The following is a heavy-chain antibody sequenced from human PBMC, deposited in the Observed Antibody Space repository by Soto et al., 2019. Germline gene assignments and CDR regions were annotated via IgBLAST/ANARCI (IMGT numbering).Heavy chain of an antibody. V-gene: IGHV3-64*01. Sequence: GGSLRLSCAASGFTFSSYAMHWIRQAPGKGLEYVSAISSNGGSTYYANSVKGRFTISRDNSKNTLYLQMGSLRAEDMAVYYCARGSDLWFGEFSMIDYWGQGTLVTVSS. CDR1: GFTFSSYA. CDR2: ISSNGGST. D-gene: IGHD3-10*01. J-gene: IGHJ4*02. CDR3: ARGSDLWFGEFSMIDY.